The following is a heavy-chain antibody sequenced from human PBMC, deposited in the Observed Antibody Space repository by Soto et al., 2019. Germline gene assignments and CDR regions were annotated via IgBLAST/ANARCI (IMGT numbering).Heavy chain of an antibody. J-gene: IGHJ4*02. V-gene: IGHV3-30-3*01. CDR3: ARAVWFGPPTDY. CDR1: GFTFSSYA. D-gene: IGHD3-10*01. CDR2: ISYDGSNK. Sequence: QVQLVESGGGVVQPGRSLRLSCAASGFTFSSYAMHWVRQAPGKGLEWVAVISYDGSNKYYADSVKGRFTISRDNSKNTLYLQMNSLRAEDTAVYYCARAVWFGPPTDYWGQGTLVTVSS.